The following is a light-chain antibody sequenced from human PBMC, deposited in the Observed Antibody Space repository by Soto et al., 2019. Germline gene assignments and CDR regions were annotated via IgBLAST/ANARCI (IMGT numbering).Light chain of an antibody. Sequence: QSVLTQPTSASGTPGQRVTISCSGSSSNIGSNPVNWYQQLPGTAPRLLIYANNQRPSGVPDRFSGSKSGTSASRAISGLQSEDEADYYCATWDDSLNGRLFGGGTKLTVL. V-gene: IGLV1-44*01. CDR2: ANN. J-gene: IGLJ2*01. CDR3: ATWDDSLNGRL. CDR1: SSNIGSNP.